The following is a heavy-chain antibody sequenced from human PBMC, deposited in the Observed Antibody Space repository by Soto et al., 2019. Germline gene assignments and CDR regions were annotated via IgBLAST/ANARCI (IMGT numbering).Heavy chain of an antibody. Sequence: SETLPLTCAVSDGSISSLYGRWILQPPGKGLEWIGYIYHSGSTNYNPSHKSRVTISVDTSKNQFSLELSSMTAADTAFYYCARHNTVRAAAGSFDYWGQGTLVTVSS. CDR3: ARHNTVRAAAGSFDY. D-gene: IGHD6-13*01. CDR2: IYHSGST. CDR1: DGSISSLY. V-gene: IGHV4-59*08. J-gene: IGHJ4*02.